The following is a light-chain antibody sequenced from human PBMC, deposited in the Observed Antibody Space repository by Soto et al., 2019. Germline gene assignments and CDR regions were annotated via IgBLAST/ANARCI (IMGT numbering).Light chain of an antibody. J-gene: IGLJ3*02. CDR2: DVT. V-gene: IGLV2-14*01. Sequence: QSALTQPASVSGSPGQSITISCTGTSSDVDTYNYVSWYQHHPGKAPKLIIYDVTNRPPGVSNRFSGSKSGNTASLTLSGLQTEEEAYYYCSSYTFATLVFGGGTKLTVL. CDR3: SSYTFATLV. CDR1: SSDVDTYNY.